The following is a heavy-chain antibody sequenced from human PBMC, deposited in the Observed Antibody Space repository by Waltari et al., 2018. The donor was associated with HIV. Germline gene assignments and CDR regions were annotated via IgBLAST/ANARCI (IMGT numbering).Heavy chain of an antibody. Sequence: EEKLVESGGALVQPGGSLSLSFAASGFTSRRYRMPWVRQAPGKGLEWVANRKYDGSGKYYVDSVKGRFTISRDNAKMSLYLQMNSLRAEDTAVYYCARDQEVVRGYYFGMDVWGQGTTVTV. CDR1: GFTSRRYR. J-gene: IGHJ6*02. D-gene: IGHD2-15*01. CDR3: ARDQEVVRGYYFGMDV. CDR2: RKYDGSGK. V-gene: IGHV3-7*01.